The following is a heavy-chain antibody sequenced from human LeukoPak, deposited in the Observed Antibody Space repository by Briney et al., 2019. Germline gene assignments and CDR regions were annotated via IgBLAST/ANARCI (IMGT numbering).Heavy chain of an antibody. Sequence: ETPSLTSTLSGDSLYGYYWTWSRQPPRKGPEWIGYIYYTRTVHYNPSLKSRADISNATSKQQSSLNLRSVTGEHTAGHCSAGGAPEYLYGMDVWGQGTTVTVSS. D-gene: IGHD2/OR15-2a*01. V-gene: IGHV4-59*01. J-gene: IGHJ6*02. CDR3: AGGAPEYLYGMDV. CDR1: GDSLYGYY. CDR2: IYYTRTV.